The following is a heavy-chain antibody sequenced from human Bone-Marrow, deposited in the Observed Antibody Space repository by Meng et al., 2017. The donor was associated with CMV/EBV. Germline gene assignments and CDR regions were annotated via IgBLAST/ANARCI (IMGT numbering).Heavy chain of an antibody. CDR2: MNPNRGNT. V-gene: IGHV1-8*01. D-gene: IGHD3-22*01. Sequence: ASVKVSCKASGYTFTYYDIIWVRQASGQGLEWVGWMNPNRGNTAYAQKLQGRVTMTRDTSTSIAYMELRSLRSDDTAVYYCAREVKGYYDSSGYSFDYWGQGTLVTVSS. CDR3: AREVKGYYDSSGYSFDY. J-gene: IGHJ4*02. CDR1: GYTFTYYD.